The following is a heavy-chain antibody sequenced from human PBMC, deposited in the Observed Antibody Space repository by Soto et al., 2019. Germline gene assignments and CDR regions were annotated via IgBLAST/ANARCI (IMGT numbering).Heavy chain of an antibody. D-gene: IGHD2-21*02. CDR2: ISYDGSNK. Sequence: QVQLVESGGGVVQPGRSLRLSCAASGFTFSSYAMHWVRQAPGKGLEWVAVISYDGSNKYYADSVKGRFTISRDNSKKTLYLQMNRLRSEDRAVYYCAREVIVVVSAPAFDIWGQGTMVTVSS. V-gene: IGHV3-30-3*01. CDR1: GFTFSSYA. J-gene: IGHJ3*02. CDR3: AREVIVVVSAPAFDI.